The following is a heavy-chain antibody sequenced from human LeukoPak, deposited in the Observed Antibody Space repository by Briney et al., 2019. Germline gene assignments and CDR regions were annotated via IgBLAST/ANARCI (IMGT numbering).Heavy chain of an antibody. J-gene: IGHJ4*02. CDR2: ISGSGGST. CDR3: ARGRYDFWSGYDY. Sequence: PGGSLRLSCAASGFTFSSYAMSWVRQAPGKGLGWVSAISGSGGSTYNADSVKGRFAISRDNSKNTLYLQMNSLRTEDTAVYYCARGRYDFWSGYDYWGQRTLVTVSS. V-gene: IGHV3-23*01. CDR1: GFTFSSYA. D-gene: IGHD3-3*01.